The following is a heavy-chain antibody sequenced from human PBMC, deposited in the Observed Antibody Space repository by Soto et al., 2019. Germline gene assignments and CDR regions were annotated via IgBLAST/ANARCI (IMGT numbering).Heavy chain of an antibody. V-gene: IGHV4-30-4*01. CDR3: ARGRVAVAGTADY. D-gene: IGHD6-19*01. CDR2: IYYSGST. J-gene: IGHJ4*02. CDR1: GGSISSGDYY. Sequence: QVQLQESGPGLVKPSQTLSLTCTVSGGSISSGDYYWSWIRQPPGKGLEWIGYIYYSGSTYYNPSLKSRVTISVDTSKTQFSLKLSSVTAADTAVYYCARGRVAVAGTADYWGQGTLVTVSS.